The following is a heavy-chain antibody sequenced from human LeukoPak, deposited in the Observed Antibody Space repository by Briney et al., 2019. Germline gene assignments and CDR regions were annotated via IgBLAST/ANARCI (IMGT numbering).Heavy chain of an antibody. J-gene: IGHJ4*02. CDR1: GYTFTSYG. V-gene: IGHV1-18*01. D-gene: IGHD3-9*01. Sequence: RASVKVSCKASGYTFTSYGISWVRQAPGQGLEWMGWISAYNGNTNYAQKLQGRVTMTTDTSTSTAYMELRSLRSDDTAVYYCARVEVSDFDWSFDYWGQGTLVTVSS. CDR2: ISAYNGNT. CDR3: ARVEVSDFDWSFDY.